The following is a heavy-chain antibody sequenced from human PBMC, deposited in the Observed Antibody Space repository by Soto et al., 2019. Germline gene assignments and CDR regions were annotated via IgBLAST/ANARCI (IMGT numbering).Heavy chain of an antibody. V-gene: IGHV3-53*01. D-gene: IGHD6-19*01. J-gene: IGHJ3*02. Sequence: QPGGSLRLSCAASGFTVSSNYMSWVRQAPGKGLEWVSVIYSGGSTYYADSVKGRFTISRDNSKNTLYLQMNSLRAEDTAVYYCARGGIAVAKDAFDIWGQGTMVTVSS. CDR3: ARGGIAVAKDAFDI. CDR2: IYSGGST. CDR1: GFTVSSNY.